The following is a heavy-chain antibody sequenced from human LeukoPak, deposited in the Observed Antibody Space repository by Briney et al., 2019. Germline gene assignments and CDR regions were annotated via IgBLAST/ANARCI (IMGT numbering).Heavy chain of an antibody. Sequence: SETLSLTCTVSGDFLSSGAYYWGWIRQAPGKGLAWIGSIYYSGSTFYNASFESRVTMSVDTSKNQFSLKLSSVTAADTAVYYCARELVDYDFWSGYYPKYYFDYWGQGTLVTVSS. CDR1: GDFLSSGAYY. CDR3: ARELVDYDFWSGYYPKYYFDY. CDR2: IYYSGST. J-gene: IGHJ4*02. V-gene: IGHV4-39*02. D-gene: IGHD3-3*01.